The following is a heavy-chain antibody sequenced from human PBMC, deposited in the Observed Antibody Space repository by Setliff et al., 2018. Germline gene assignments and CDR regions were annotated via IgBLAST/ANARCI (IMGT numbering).Heavy chain of an antibody. CDR2: ISSYSGNA. CDR3: ERLVRYCTATSCQRTSGDDL. D-gene: IGHD2-2*01. V-gene: IGHV1-18*01. Sequence: ASVKVSCKTSDYLLTSYGLTWVRQAPGQGLEWMGWISSYSGNAYYAHKLQGRVTMTTDTSTGTAYLELRSLRSDDTAVYYCERLVRYCTATSCQRTSGDDLWGQGTLVTVSS. J-gene: IGHJ4*02. CDR1: DYLLTSYG.